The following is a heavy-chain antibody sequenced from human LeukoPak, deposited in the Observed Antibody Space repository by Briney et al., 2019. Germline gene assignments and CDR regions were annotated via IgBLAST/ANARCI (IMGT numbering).Heavy chain of an antibody. Sequence: SVKVSCKASGGTFSSYAISWVRQAPGQGLEWMGGIIPIFGTANYARKFQGRVTITTDESTSTAYMELSSLRSEDTAVYYCASRGGYLWAFDIWGQGTMVTVSS. V-gene: IGHV1-69*05. CDR2: IIPIFGTA. J-gene: IGHJ3*02. CDR3: ASRGGYLWAFDI. D-gene: IGHD3-22*01. CDR1: GGTFSSYA.